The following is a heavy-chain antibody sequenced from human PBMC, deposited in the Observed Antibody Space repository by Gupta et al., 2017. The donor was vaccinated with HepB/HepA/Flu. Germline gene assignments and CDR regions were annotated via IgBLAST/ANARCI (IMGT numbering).Heavy chain of an antibody. Sequence: QVQLQQWGAGLSKPSETLSLTCAVYGGSFSGYYWSWIRQPPGKGLEWIGEINHSGSTNYNPSLKSRVTISVDTSKNQFSLKLSSVTAADTAVYYCWGLQRYSYYMDVWGKGTTVTVSS. CDR1: GGSFSGYY. CDR3: WGLQRYSYYMDV. D-gene: IGHD4-11*01. J-gene: IGHJ6*03. CDR2: INHSGST. V-gene: IGHV4-34*01.